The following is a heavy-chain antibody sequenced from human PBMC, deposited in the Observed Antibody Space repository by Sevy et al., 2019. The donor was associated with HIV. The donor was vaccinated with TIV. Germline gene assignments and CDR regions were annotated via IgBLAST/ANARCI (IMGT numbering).Heavy chain of an antibody. J-gene: IGHJ1*01. D-gene: IGHD3-22*01. CDR1: GFTFSSYG. CDR3: AKGYGGCGYSAEYFQY. Sequence: GGSLRLSCTASGFTFSSYGMHWVRQAPGKGLGWVAVISYDGSDKYYEDSVKGRFTISRDNSKNTLYLQMNSLRPEDTAVYYCAKGYGGCGYSAEYFQYWGQGTLVTVSS. CDR2: ISYDGSDK. V-gene: IGHV3-30*18.